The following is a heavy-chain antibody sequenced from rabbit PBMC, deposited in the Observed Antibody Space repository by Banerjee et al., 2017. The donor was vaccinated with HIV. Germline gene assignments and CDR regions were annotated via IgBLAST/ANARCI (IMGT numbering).Heavy chain of an antibody. J-gene: IGHJ4*01. CDR2: IVVGSSGTT. Sequence: SLDEFGGDLVKPGVSLTSTCTASRFSFSSTHYMLWVRQAAGKGLEWIACIVVGSSGTTYYASWAKGRFTISEPSSTTVTLQMTSLTATDTATYFCARDANDYYVYFVLWGQGTLVTVS. CDR3: ARDANDYYVYFVL. D-gene: IGHD1-1*01. CDR1: RFSFSSTHY. V-gene: IGHV1S40*01.